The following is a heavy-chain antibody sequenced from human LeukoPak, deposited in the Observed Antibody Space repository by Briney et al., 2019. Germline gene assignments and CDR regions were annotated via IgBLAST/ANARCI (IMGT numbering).Heavy chain of an antibody. CDR1: GFTLSKAW. CDR2: IKSKTDGGTT. CDR3: TTGGTKFGY. D-gene: IGHD3-16*01. J-gene: IGHJ4*02. V-gene: IGHV3-15*01. Sequence: GGSVRLSYGAWGFTLSKAWMSCVRQAPGKGLEGVGRIKSKTDGGTTDYAAPVKDRFTISRDDSKNTLYLQRNSLKTEDTAVYYCTTGGTKFGYWGQGTLVTVSS.